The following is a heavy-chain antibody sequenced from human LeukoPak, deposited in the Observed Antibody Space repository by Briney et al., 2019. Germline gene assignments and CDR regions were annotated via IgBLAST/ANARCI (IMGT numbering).Heavy chain of an antibody. Sequence: GGSLRLSCAASGFTFSSYAMSWVRQAPGKGLEWVSGINWNGGSTGYADSVKGRFTISRDNAKNSLYLQMNSLRAEDTALYYCARKKSSYYFDYWGQGTLVTVSS. CDR2: INWNGGST. J-gene: IGHJ4*02. CDR3: ARKKSSYYFDY. V-gene: IGHV3-20*04. CDR1: GFTFSSYA. D-gene: IGHD3-16*02.